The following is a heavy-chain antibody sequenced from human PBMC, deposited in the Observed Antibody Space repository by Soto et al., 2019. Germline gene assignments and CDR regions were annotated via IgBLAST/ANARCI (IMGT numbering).Heavy chain of an antibody. CDR3: ANPPSYYDSSGYYGYYYYGMDV. J-gene: IGHJ6*02. CDR1: GVTFSSYS. D-gene: IGHD3-22*01. Sequence: PCGSLELSSAACGVTFSSYSMNWVRQATGKGLEWVSYISSSSSTIYYADSVKGRFAISRDNSKNTMYLQMDSLRAEDTAVYYCANPPSYYDSSGYYGYYYYGMDVWGQGTTVTVSS. CDR2: ISSSSSTI. V-gene: IGHV3-48*01.